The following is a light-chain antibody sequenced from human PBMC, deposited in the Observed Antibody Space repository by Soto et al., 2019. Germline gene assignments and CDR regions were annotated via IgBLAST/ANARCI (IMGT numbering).Light chain of an antibody. J-gene: IGKJ1*01. V-gene: IGKV4-1*01. CDR1: QSVLYSSNNKNY. CDR3: QQYYNTPHT. CDR2: WAS. Sequence: DIVMTQSPDSLAVSLGERATINCKSSQSVLYSSNNKNYFAWYQQKPGQPPKLLIYWASARESGVLDRISGSGYGTDFTLTISSLQAEDVVVYYCQQYYNTPHTFGQGTKVEIK.